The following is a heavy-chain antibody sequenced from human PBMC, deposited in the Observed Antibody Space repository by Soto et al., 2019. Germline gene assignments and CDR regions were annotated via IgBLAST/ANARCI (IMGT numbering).Heavy chain of an antibody. CDR3: ARVLAVAGSWFDP. D-gene: IGHD6-19*01. V-gene: IGHV4-59*01. CDR2: IYYSGST. CDR1: GGSISSYY. J-gene: IGHJ5*02. Sequence: QVQLQESGPGLVKPSETLSLTCTVSGGSISSYYWSWIRQPPGKGLEWIGYIYYSGSTNYNPSLKSRVTISVDTSKNQFSLTLSSVTAADTAVYYCARVLAVAGSWFDPWGQGTLVTVSS.